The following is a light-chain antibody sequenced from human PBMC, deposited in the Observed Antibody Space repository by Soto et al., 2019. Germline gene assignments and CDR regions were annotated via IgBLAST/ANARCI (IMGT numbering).Light chain of an antibody. CDR3: SSYTSSSTPDV. CDR2: DVS. J-gene: IGLJ1*01. CDR1: SSDVGGYNY. V-gene: IGLV2-14*01. Sequence: SVLPQPASVSGSPGQSITISCTGTSSDVGGYNYVSWYQQHPGKAPKLMIYDVSNRPSGVSNRFSGSKSGNTASLTISGLQAEDEADYYCSSYTSSSTPDVFGTGTKVTVL.